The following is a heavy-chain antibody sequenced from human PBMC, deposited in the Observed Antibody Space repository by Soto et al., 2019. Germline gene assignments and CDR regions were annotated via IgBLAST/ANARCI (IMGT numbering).Heavy chain of an antibody. J-gene: IGHJ3*01. V-gene: IGHV1-69*13. CDR2: IIPIFGTA. Sequence: SVKVSCKASGGTFSSYAISWVRQAPGQGLEWMGGIIPIFGTANYAQKFQGRVTITADESTSTAYMELSSLRSEDTAVYYCASEKRDCSSTSCSDAFDLWGQGTMVTVSS. D-gene: IGHD2-2*01. CDR3: ASEKRDCSSTSCSDAFDL. CDR1: GGTFSSYA.